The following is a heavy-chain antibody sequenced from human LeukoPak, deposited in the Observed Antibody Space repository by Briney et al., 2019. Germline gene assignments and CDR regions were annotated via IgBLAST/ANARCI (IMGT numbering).Heavy chain of an antibody. D-gene: IGHD4-17*01. Sequence: ASVKVSCKASGYTFTSYGISWVRQAPGQGLEWMGWISAYNGNTNYAQKLQGRVTMTTDTSTSTAYMELRSLRSDDTAVYYCARDGTTVTTRFFYYYYYMDVWGKGTTVTISS. CDR1: GYTFTSYG. J-gene: IGHJ6*03. CDR3: ARDGTTVTTRFFYYYYYMDV. CDR2: ISAYNGNT. V-gene: IGHV1-18*01.